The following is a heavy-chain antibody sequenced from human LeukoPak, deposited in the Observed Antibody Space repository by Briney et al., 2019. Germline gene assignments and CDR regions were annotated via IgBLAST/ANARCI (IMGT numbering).Heavy chain of an antibody. J-gene: IGHJ4*02. CDR2: INPNSGGT. D-gene: IGHD6-19*01. Sequence: GASVKVSCKASGYTFTGYYMHWVRQAPGQGLEWMGWINPNSGGTNYAQKFQGRVTMTRDTSISTAYMELSRLRSDDTAVYYCARYQQWLEINFDYWGQGTLVTVSS. CDR1: GYTFTGYY. V-gene: IGHV1-2*02. CDR3: ARYQQWLEINFDY.